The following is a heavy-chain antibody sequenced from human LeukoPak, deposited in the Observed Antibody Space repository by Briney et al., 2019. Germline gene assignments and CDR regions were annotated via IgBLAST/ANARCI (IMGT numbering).Heavy chain of an antibody. J-gene: IGHJ4*02. CDR2: ISSSSNYI. CDR1: GFTFSTYS. D-gene: IGHD3-3*01. CDR3: ARDFKTILGVVDY. Sequence: GRSLRLSCAASGFTFSTYSMNWVRQAPGKGLEWVSSISSSSNYIYYADSVKGRFTISRDNAKNSLYLQMNSLRAEDTAVYYCARDFKTILGVVDYWGQGTLVTVSS. V-gene: IGHV3-21*01.